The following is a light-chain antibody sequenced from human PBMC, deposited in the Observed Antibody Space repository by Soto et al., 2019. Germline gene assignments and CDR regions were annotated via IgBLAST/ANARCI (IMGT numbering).Light chain of an antibody. J-gene: IGKJ1*01. V-gene: IGKV1-5*03. CDR1: QSISSW. Sequence: DIQMTPSHSTLSASVVARVTITCRASQSISSWLAWYQQKPGKAPKGLIYKAYTLESGAPSRFSGSGSGTEFTLTISSLQTEDLATYDRQQYRTYTPRTGGQGTKVDIK. CDR3: QQYRTYTPRT. CDR2: KAY.